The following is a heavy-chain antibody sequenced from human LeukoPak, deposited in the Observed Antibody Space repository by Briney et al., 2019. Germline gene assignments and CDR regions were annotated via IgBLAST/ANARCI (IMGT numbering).Heavy chain of an antibody. V-gene: IGHV4-4*07. J-gene: IGHJ5*02. CDR1: GFTVSSNY. D-gene: IGHD1-26*01. Sequence: PGGSLRLSCAASGFTVSSNYMSWIRQPAGKGLEWIGHIYTSGSTNYNPSLKSRVTISVDTSKNQFSLKLSSVTAADTAVYYCARESWEVGSWFDPWGQGTLGTVSS. CDR3: ARESWEVGSWFDP. CDR2: IYTSGST.